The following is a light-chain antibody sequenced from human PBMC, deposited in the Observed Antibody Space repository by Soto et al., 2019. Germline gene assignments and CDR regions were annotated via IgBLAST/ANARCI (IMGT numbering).Light chain of an antibody. CDR1: QSVGSTY. J-gene: IGKJ1*01. CDR3: RQYNNWPQT. V-gene: IGKV3-20*01. CDR2: GAS. Sequence: EIVLTQSPATLSLSPGERATLSCRASQSVGSTYLAWYQQRPGQAPRLLLYGASSRATGIPDRFDGSGSGTDFTLTISSLQSEDFAVYYCRQYNNWPQTFGQGTKVDIK.